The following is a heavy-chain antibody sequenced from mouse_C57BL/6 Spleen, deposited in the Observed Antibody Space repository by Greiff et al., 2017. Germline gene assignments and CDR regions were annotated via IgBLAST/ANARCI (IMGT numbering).Heavy chain of an antibody. CDR1: GFTFSDYG. D-gene: IGHD2-4*01. CDR2: ISSGSSTI. V-gene: IGHV5-17*01. Sequence: EVKLVESGGGLVKPGGSLKLSCAASGFTFSDYGMHWVRQAPGKGLEWVAYISSGSSTIYYADTVKGRSTISRDNAKNTLFLQMTSLKSEGTSMYYCARMEDYGVDYWGQGTTLTVSS. J-gene: IGHJ2*01. CDR3: ARMEDYGVDY.